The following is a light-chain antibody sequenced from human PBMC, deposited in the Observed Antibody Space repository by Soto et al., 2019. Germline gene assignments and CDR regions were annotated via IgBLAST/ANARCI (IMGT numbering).Light chain of an antibody. Sequence: DVKMTQSPSSLSASVGDSLTLTCRASQTVTSYLNWYQQKPGKAPKLLIYAASTLQSGVPSRFSGSGSGTEFTLTIISLQPEDFATYYCQQSYRFLKTFGRGTKVDIK. V-gene: IGKV1-39*01. CDR2: AAS. J-gene: IGKJ1*01. CDR1: QTVTSY. CDR3: QQSYRFLKT.